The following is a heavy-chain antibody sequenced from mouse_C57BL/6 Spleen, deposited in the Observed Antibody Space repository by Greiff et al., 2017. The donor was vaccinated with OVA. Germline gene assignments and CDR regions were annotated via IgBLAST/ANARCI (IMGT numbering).Heavy chain of an antibody. D-gene: IGHD1-1*01. J-gene: IGHJ2*01. CDR2: ISDGGSYT. CDR3: ARHPAITTVVVPFDY. V-gene: IGHV5-9-3*01. Sequence: EVHLVESGGGLVKPGGSLKLSCAASGFTFSSYAMSWVRQTPEKRLEWVATISDGGSYTYYPDNVKGRFTISRDNAKNTLYLQMSSLRSEDTALYYCARHPAITTVVVPFDYWGQGTTLTISS. CDR1: GFTFSSYA.